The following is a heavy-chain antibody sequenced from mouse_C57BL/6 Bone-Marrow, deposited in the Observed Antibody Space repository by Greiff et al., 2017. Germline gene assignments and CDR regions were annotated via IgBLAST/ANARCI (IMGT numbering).Heavy chain of an antibody. D-gene: IGHD1-1*01. Sequence: QVQLKQPGAELVKPGASVKLSCKASGYTFTSYWMPWVKQRPGQGLEWIGMIHPNSGSTNYNEKFKSKATLTVDKSSSTAYMQLSSLTSEDSAVYYCARGGTVVYYYAMDYWGQGTSVTVSS. J-gene: IGHJ4*01. CDR1: GYTFTSYW. CDR3: ARGGTVVYYYAMDY. V-gene: IGHV1-64*01. CDR2: IHPNSGST.